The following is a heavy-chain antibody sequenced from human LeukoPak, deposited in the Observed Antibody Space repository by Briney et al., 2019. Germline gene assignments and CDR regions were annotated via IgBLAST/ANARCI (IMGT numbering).Heavy chain of an antibody. V-gene: IGHV1-69*05. CDR3: ASVTHGGYYYMDV. CDR1: GGTFSSYA. Sequence: GASAKVSCKASGGTFSSYAISWVRQAPGQGLEWMGGIIPIFGTANYAQKFQGRVTITTDESTSTAYMELSSLRSEDTAVYYCASVTHGGYYYMDVWGKGTTVTVSS. J-gene: IGHJ6*03. CDR2: IIPIFGTA. D-gene: IGHD4-23*01.